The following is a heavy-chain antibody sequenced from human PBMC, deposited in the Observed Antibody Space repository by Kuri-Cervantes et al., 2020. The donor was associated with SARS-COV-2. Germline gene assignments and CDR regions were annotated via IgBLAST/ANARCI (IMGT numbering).Heavy chain of an antibody. J-gene: IGHJ1*01. CDR2: INSDGSST. D-gene: IGHD2-8*01. Sequence: GESLKISCAASGFTLSSYWMHWVRQAPGKGLGWVSRINSDGSSTSYADSVKGRFTISRDNAKNTLYLQMSSLRAEDTAVYYCARDFPAYCTNGVCYGEYFQHWGQGTLVTVSS. CDR1: GFTLSSYW. CDR3: ARDFPAYCTNGVCYGEYFQH. V-gene: IGHV3-74*01.